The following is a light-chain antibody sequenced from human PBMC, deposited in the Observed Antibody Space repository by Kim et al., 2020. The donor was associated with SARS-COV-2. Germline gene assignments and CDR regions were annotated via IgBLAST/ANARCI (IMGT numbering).Light chain of an antibody. Sequence: DIQMTQSPSSLAASVGDRVTIACRASQSIGTYLNWYQQKPGKATKLLIYAASSLQSGVPSRFSGSGSGTDFTLTISSLQPEDFATYYYQQSHTTPLLTFGGGTKVDIK. CDR1: QSIGTY. CDR2: AAS. J-gene: IGKJ4*01. CDR3: QQSHTTPLLT. V-gene: IGKV1-39*01.